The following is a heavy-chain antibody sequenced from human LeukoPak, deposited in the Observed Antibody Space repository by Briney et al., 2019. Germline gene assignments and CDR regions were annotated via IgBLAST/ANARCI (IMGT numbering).Heavy chain of an antibody. CDR3: ARVPGATRYFDY. J-gene: IGHJ4*02. CDR2: IHYSVST. CDR1: GGSISSYY. V-gene: IGHV4-59*01. Sequence: SETLSLTCIVSGGSISSYYWSWIRQPPGKGLEWIGYIHYSVSTNYNPSLKSRVTISVDTSRNQFSLNLNSVTAADTAVYFCARVPGATRYFDYWGQGTLVTVSS. D-gene: IGHD1-26*01.